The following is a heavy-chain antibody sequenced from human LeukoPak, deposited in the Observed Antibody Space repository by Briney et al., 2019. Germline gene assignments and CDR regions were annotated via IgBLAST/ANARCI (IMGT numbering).Heavy chain of an antibody. CDR3: ARGDIVLGD. D-gene: IGHD2-8*02. Sequence: SQTLSLTCAISGDSVSSNSAAWTWIRQSPSRGLEWRGRTYYRSKWYNDYALSVKSRITIDPATSKNPFYLQLNSVTPEDRAVYYCARGDIVLGDWGQGTLVTVSS. CDR2: TYYRSKWYN. J-gene: IGHJ4*02. CDR1: GDSVSSNSAA. V-gene: IGHV6-1*01.